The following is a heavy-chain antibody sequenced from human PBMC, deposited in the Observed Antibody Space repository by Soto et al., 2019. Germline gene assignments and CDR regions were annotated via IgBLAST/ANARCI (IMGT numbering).Heavy chain of an antibody. V-gene: IGHV3-23*01. CDR3: AKDLVLGGLGWISFFYYDRLSGSDYFDY. J-gene: IGHJ4*02. D-gene: IGHD3-22*01. Sequence: PGGSLRLSCAASGFTFSSYAMSWVRQAPGKGLEWVSAISGSGGSTYYADSVKGRFTISRDNSKNTLYLQMNSLRAEDTAVYYCAKDLVLGGLGWISFFYYDRLSGSDYFDYWGQGTLVTVSS. CDR2: ISGSGGST. CDR1: GFTFSSYA.